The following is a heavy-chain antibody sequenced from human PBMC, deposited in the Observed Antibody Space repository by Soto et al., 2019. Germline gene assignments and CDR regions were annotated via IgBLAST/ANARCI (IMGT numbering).Heavy chain of an antibody. CDR2: INAGNGNT. CDR3: ARDSYLDVLLWFGELPSYYFDY. CDR1: GYTFTSYA. D-gene: IGHD3-10*01. V-gene: IGHV1-3*01. Sequence: ASVKVSCKASGYTFTSYAMHWVRQAPGQRLEWMGWINAGNGNTKYSQKFQGRVTITRDTSASTAYMELSSLRSEDTAVYYCARDSYLDVLLWFGELPSYYFDYWGQGTLVTAPQ. J-gene: IGHJ4*02.